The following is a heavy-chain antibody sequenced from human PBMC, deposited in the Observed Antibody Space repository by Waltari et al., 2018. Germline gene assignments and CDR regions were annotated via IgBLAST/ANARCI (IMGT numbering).Heavy chain of an antibody. CDR3: ARRGSIAAAGPEGY. D-gene: IGHD6-13*01. Sequence: QVQLVESGGGVVQPGGSLRLSCAASGFTFSSYGMHWVRQAPGKGLEWVALIRYDGSNKYYADSVKGRFTSSRDNSKNTLYLQMNSLRAEDTAVYYCARRGSIAAAGPEGYWGQGTLVTVSS. J-gene: IGHJ4*02. CDR1: GFTFSSYG. CDR2: IRYDGSNK. V-gene: IGHV3-30*02.